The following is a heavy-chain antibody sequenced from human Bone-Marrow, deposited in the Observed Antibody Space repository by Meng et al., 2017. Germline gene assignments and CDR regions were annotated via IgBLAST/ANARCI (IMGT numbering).Heavy chain of an antibody. CDR2: IWYDGSNK. J-gene: IGHJ3*02. CDR1: GFTFSSYG. CDR3: ARDRGYYDSSGYYGDDAFDI. Sequence: GESLKISCAASGFTFSSYGMHWVRQAPGKGLEWVAVIWYDGSNKYYADSVKGRFTISRDNSKNTLYLQMNSLRAEDTAVYYCARDRGYYDSSGYYGDDAFDIWGQGTMVT. D-gene: IGHD3-22*01. V-gene: IGHV3-33*01.